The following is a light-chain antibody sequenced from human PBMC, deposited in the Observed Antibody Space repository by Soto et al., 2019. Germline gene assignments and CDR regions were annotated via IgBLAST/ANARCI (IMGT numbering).Light chain of an antibody. Sequence: DIQMTQSPSSLSASVGDRVTITCQASQDVSNYLNWYQQKLGKAPKLLIYDASNLETGVPSRFSGSGSWTYFSFTISSLQPEDFSKYYCHQYSNLITFGQGTRLEIK. CDR1: QDVSNY. J-gene: IGKJ5*01. CDR3: HQYSNLIT. CDR2: DAS. V-gene: IGKV1-33*01.